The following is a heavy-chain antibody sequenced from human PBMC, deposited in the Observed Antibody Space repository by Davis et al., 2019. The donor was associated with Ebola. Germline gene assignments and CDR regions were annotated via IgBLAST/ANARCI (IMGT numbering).Heavy chain of an antibody. V-gene: IGHV1-69*13. Sequence: SVKVSCKASGYTFTSYGITWVRQAPGQGLEWMGGIIPIFGTANYAQKFQGRVTITADESTSTAYMELSSLRSEDTAVYYCARDPPVLMVYAIPALYYGMDVWGQGTTVTVSS. CDR2: IIPIFGTA. D-gene: IGHD2-8*01. CDR3: ARDPPVLMVYAIPALYYGMDV. J-gene: IGHJ6*02. CDR1: GYTFTSYG.